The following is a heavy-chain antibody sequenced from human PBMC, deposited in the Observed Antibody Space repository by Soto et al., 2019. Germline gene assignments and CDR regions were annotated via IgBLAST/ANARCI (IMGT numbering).Heavy chain of an antibody. Sequence: QVQLVQSGAEVKKPGASVKVSCKASGYNFTSYGMSWVRQAPVQGLEWMGWINAYNGNTKYAQKLQGRVTMPTDTSTSTAYMELSSLRSDDTAVYYWARDLAVALIDYWGQGTLVTVSS. CDR3: ARDLAVALIDY. V-gene: IGHV1-18*01. J-gene: IGHJ4*02. D-gene: IGHD6-19*01. CDR2: INAYNGNT. CDR1: GYNFTSYG.